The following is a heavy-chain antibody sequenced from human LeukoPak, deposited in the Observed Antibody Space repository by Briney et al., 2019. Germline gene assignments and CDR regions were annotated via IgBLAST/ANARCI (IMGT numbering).Heavy chain of an antibody. Sequence: ASVKVSCKPSGYTFTSFGISWVRQAPGQGLEWMGWIGAYNGDTNYAQKFQGRVTMATDTSTSTAYMDLRSLRSDDTAVYYCTRDHCRGDNCPSFDYWGQGTLVTVSS. CDR3: TRDHCRGDNCPSFDY. D-gene: IGHD2-15*01. V-gene: IGHV1-18*04. J-gene: IGHJ4*02. CDR1: GYTFTSFG. CDR2: IGAYNGDT.